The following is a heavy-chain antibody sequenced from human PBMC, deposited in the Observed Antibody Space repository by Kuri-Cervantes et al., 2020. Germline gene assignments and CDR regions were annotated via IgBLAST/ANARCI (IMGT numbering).Heavy chain of an antibody. Sequence: GESLKISCAASGFTLSSYAMHWVRQAPGKGLEWVAVISYDGSNKYYADSVKGRFTISRDNSKNTLYLQMNSLRAEDTAVYYCARRGTVTTFPGDYWGQGTLVTVSS. V-gene: IGHV3-30-3*01. CDR3: ARRGTVTTFPGDY. D-gene: IGHD4-11*01. CDR2: ISYDGSNK. CDR1: GFTLSSYA. J-gene: IGHJ4*02.